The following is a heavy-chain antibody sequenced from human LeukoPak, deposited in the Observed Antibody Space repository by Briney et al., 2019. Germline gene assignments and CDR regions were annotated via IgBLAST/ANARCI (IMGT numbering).Heavy chain of an antibody. CDR3: TRETSSRYFDF. V-gene: IGHV1-8*01. Sequence: ASVKVSCKASGYTLTSYDINWVRQATGQGLEWMGWMDPNSGRTGYAQKFRDRISITRNTSISTAYMELSSLTSEDTGVYYCTRETSSRYFDFWGQGTLVTVSS. CDR1: GYTLTSYD. J-gene: IGHJ4*02. CDR2: MDPNSGRT.